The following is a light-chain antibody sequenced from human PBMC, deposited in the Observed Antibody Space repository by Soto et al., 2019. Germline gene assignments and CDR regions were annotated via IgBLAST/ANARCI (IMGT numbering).Light chain of an antibody. CDR3: QQYNNWPWT. J-gene: IGKJ1*01. CDR2: DAS. Sequence: EIVLTQSPATLSSSPGERATLSCRASQSVSSYLAWYQQKPGQAPRLLIYDASYRATGFPARFSGSGSGTDFTLTISSLQSEDFAVYYCQQYNNWPWTFGQGTKVEIK. CDR1: QSVSSY. V-gene: IGKV3-11*01.